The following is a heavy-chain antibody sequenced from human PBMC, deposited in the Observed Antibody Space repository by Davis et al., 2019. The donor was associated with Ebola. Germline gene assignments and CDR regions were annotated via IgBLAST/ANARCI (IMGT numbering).Heavy chain of an antibody. D-gene: IGHD5-12*01. CDR3: ASAPPEWLRLYYYYGMDV. J-gene: IGHJ6*02. CDR2: IIPIFGTA. V-gene: IGHV1-69*06. CDR1: GYIFTTYA. Sequence: SVKVSCKASGYIFTTYAMHWVRQAPGQRLEWMGGIIPIFGTANYAQKFQGRVTITADKSTSTAYMELSSLRSEDTAVYYCASAPPEWLRLYYYYGMDVWGQGTTVTVSS.